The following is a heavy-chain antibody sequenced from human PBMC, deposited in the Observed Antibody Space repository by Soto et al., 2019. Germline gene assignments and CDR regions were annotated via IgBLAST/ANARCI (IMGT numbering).Heavy chain of an antibody. CDR2: IGGSGIIT. Sequence: GGSMILSCRAAGFSFSGFAMTWVRQATGKGLEWVSSIGGSGIITYYTDSVKGRFTISRDNTGNTLFLHMNSLRADDTAVYYCAKDPNGDYVGAFDSWGQGTLVTVSS. CDR1: GFSFSGFA. J-gene: IGHJ4*02. D-gene: IGHD4-17*01. CDR3: AKDPNGDYVGAFDS. V-gene: IGHV3-23*01.